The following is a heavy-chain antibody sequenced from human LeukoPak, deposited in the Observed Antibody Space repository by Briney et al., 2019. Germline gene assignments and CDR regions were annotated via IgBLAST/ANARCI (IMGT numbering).Heavy chain of an antibody. CDR3: ASPGDSSDYYSY. CDR1: GFPFSSYS. V-gene: IGHV3-48*04. Sequence: GGSLRLSCAASGFPFSSYSMNWVRQAPGKGLEWLAYISSIYTTVYYADSVKGRFTISRHNAKNSLYLQMNSLRAEDTAVYFCASPGDSSDYYSYWGLGTLVSVSS. CDR2: ISSIYTTV. J-gene: IGHJ4*02. D-gene: IGHD3-22*01.